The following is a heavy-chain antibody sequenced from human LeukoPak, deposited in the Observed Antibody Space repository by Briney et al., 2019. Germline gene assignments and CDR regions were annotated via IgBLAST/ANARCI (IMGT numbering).Heavy chain of an antibody. CDR2: ISIYNGKI. CDR3: ARDGATVTALRTDY. D-gene: IGHD4-17*01. V-gene: IGHV1-18*01. J-gene: IGHJ4*02. Sequence: GASVKVSCKASGYTFTSYGISWVRQAPGQGLEWMGWISIYNGKINYAQKFQGRVTMTTDTSTSTAYMELRSLRSDDTAVYYCARDGATVTALRTDYWGQGTLVTVSS. CDR1: GYTFTSYG.